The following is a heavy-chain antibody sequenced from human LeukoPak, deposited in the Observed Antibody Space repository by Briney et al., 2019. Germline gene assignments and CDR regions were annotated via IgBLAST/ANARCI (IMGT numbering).Heavy chain of an antibody. CDR2: ISSSDSTI. CDR3: ARDYGGSSPFDY. V-gene: IGHV3-11*04. J-gene: IGHJ4*02. Sequence: LSLTCTVSGGSISNSSYYWGWIRQPPGKGLEWVSYISSSDSTIYYADSVKGRFTISRDNAKNSLYLQMNSLRAEDTAVYYCARDYGGSSPFDYWGQGTLVTVSS. D-gene: IGHD4-23*01. CDR1: GGSISNSSYY.